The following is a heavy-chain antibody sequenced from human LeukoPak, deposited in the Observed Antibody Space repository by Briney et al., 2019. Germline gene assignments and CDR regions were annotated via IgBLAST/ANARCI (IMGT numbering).Heavy chain of an antibody. Sequence: SETLSLTCTVSGGAISGYYWSWIRQPPGKGLGWTGYIYDISASGTTNFNPSLKSRVTISIDPSKNQFSPTLSSVTTADPAVYFCARWNGSHAYWGQGTLVTVSS. CDR1: GGAISGYY. D-gene: IGHD1-1*01. CDR2: IYDISASGTT. V-gene: IGHV4-59*01. CDR3: ARWNGSHAY. J-gene: IGHJ4*02.